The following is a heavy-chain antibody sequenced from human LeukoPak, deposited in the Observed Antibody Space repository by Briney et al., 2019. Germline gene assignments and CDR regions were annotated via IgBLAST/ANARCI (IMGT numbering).Heavy chain of an antibody. J-gene: IGHJ4*02. CDR2: ISYDGSNK. Sequence: GGSLRLSCAASGFTFSSYAMHWVRQAPGKGLEWVAVISYDGSNKYYADSVKGRFTISRDDSKNTLYLQMNSLRAEDTAVYYCARAKGRIAAAGSGTRGQGTLVTVSS. CDR1: GFTFSSYA. D-gene: IGHD6-13*01. CDR3: ARAKGRIAAAGSGT. V-gene: IGHV3-30-3*01.